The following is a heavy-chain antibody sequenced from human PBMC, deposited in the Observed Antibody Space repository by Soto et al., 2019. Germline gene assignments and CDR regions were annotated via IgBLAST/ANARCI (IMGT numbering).Heavy chain of an antibody. CDR3: VRQAQGY. CDR2: INYGGRT. V-gene: IGHV4-34*01. Sequence: SETLSLTCAVYGGSFSGYYWSWIRQPPGKGLEWIGEINYGGRTNYNPSLKSRVTMSVDTSKNQFSLNLNSVTAADTAIYYCVRQAQGYWGRGTLVTVSS. J-gene: IGHJ4*02. CDR1: GGSFSGYY.